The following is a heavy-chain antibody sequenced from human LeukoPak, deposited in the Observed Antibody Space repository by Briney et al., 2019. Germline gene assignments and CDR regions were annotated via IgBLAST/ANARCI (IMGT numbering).Heavy chain of an antibody. Sequence: SETLSLTCTVSGYSISSGYYWGWIRQPAGKGLEWIGRIYTSGSTNYNPSLKSRVTMSVDTSKNQFSLKLSSVTAAGTAVYYCARVAYYDSSGPIDYWGQGTLVTVSS. J-gene: IGHJ4*02. D-gene: IGHD3-22*01. CDR3: ARVAYYDSSGPIDY. CDR2: IYTSGST. V-gene: IGHV4-4*07. CDR1: GYSISSGYY.